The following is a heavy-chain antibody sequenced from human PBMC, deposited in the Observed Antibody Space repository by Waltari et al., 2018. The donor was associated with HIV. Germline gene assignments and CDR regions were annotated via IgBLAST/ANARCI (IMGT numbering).Heavy chain of an antibody. J-gene: IGHJ2*01. Sequence: QVDLHQLGTGLLKPSETLSRTCAVYGGSFTGHYWSWIRETPGAGLQWIGEMNDGGKSNYNPTLKSRAVMTTDPSKKQFSLKLKSVTAADTGVYYCARGPRPSTVTAPGWYFDLWGRGTLVTVSS. V-gene: IGHV4-34*01. CDR2: MNDGGKS. CDR3: ARGPRPSTVTAPGWYFDL. D-gene: IGHD2-21*02. CDR1: GGSFTGHY.